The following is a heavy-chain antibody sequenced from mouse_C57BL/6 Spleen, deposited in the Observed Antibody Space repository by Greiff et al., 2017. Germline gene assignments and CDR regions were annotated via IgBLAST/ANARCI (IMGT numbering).Heavy chain of an antibody. J-gene: IGHJ2*01. CDR3: LKAVPFDY. Sequence: EVMLVESGGGLVQPGASLRLSCAASGFTFTDYYMSWVRQPPGKAPAWLALISNKANGYTTEYTASVKGRFTISRDKSQNILSLQMNTLSAEDSATYYCLKAVPFDYWGQGTTRTVSS. CDR2: ISNKANGYTT. V-gene: IGHV7-4*01. CDR1: GFTFTDYY.